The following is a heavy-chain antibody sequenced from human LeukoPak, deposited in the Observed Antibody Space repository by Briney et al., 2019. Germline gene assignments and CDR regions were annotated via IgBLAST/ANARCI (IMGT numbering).Heavy chain of an antibody. CDR1: GGTFSSYA. D-gene: IGHD6-19*01. CDR2: IIPIFGTA. Sequence: ASVKVSCEASGGTFSSYAISWVRQAPGQGLEWMGGIIPIFGTANYAQKFQGRVTITTDESTSTAYVELSSLRSEDTAVYYCARWVISGWYASWFDPWGQGTLVTVSS. J-gene: IGHJ5*02. V-gene: IGHV1-69*05. CDR3: ARWVISGWYASWFDP.